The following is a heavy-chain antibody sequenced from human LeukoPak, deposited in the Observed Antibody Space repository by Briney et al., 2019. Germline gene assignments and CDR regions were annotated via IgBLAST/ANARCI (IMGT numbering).Heavy chain of an antibody. CDR1: GFTFSSYS. D-gene: IGHD3-16*02. CDR2: ISSSSSYI. CDR3: AREINDYIWGSYRTNYFDY. V-gene: IGHV3-21*01. J-gene: IGHJ4*02. Sequence: GGSLRLSCAASGFTFSSYSMNWVRQAPGKGLEWVSSISSSSSYIHYADSVKGRFTISRDNAKNSLYLQMNSLRAEDTAVYYCAREINDYIWGSYRTNYFDYWGQGTLVTVSS.